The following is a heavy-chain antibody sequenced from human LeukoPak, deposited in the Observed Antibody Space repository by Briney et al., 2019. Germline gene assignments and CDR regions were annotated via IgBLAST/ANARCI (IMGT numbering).Heavy chain of an antibody. CDR1: GFPFSNYW. V-gene: IGHV3-7*01. CDR2: IKQDGGEK. D-gene: IGHD1-14*01. J-gene: IGHJ6*03. CDR3: ARAGGDYYYYFYMDV. Sequence: GGSLRLSCAASGFPFSNYWMSWVRQAPGKGLEWVANIKQDGGEKYYVDSVKGRFTTSRDNGKNSLYLQMNSLRAEDTAVYYCARAGGDYYYYFYMDVWGKGTTVTVSS.